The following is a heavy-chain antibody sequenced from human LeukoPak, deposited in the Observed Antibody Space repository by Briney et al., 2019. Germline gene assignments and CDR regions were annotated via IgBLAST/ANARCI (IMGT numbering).Heavy chain of an antibody. CDR1: GYSFTSYG. D-gene: IGHD3-10*01. CDR3: ARGPRITLVRGGQWYFYMDV. CDR2: ISGYNDNR. Sequence: ASVKVSCKASGYSFTSYGISWVRQAPGQGLEWMGWISGYNDNRNYAQKFQGRVIMTRDTSTSTVYMELSSLRSDDTAVYYCARGPRITLVRGGQWYFYMDVWGKGTTVTVPS. V-gene: IGHV1-18*01. J-gene: IGHJ6*03.